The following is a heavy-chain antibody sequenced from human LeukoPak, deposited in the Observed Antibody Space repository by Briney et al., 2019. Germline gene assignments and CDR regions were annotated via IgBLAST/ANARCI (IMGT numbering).Heavy chain of an antibody. CDR1: GNSISSDYY. J-gene: IGHJ5*02. CDR3: ARHLGGYDILTAYNWFDP. Sequence: SETLSLTCTVSGNSISSDYYWGWIRQPPGKGLEWIGSIYHSGSVYYNPFLKSRVTISVDTSKNQSSLKLSSVTAADTAVYYCARHLGGYDILTAYNWFDPWGQGTLVTVSS. CDR2: IYHSGSV. V-gene: IGHV4-38-2*02. D-gene: IGHD3-9*01.